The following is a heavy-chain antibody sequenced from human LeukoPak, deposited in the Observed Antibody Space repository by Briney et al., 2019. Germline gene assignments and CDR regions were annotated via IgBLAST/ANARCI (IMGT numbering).Heavy chain of an antibody. CDR2: ISPIFGTA. D-gene: IGHD5-18*01. CDR1: GGTFSSYA. V-gene: IGHV1-69*05. CDR3: ASQRGYSYGYVDY. J-gene: IGHJ4*02. Sequence: SVTVSCKASGGTFSSYAISWVRQAPGQGLEWMGGISPIFGTANYAQKFQGRVTITTDESTSTAYMELSSLRSEDTAVYYCASQRGYSYGYVDYWGQGTLVTVSS.